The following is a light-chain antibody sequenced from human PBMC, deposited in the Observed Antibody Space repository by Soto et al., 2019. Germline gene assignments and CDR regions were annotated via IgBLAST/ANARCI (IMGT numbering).Light chain of an antibody. J-gene: IGKJ4*01. CDR3: QQRSNWLT. V-gene: IGKV3-11*01. CDR1: QRVSSY. Sequence: EIVLTQSPSTLSLSPGERSTLSCRASQRVSSYLAWYQQKPGQAPRLLIYDASNRATGIPARFSGSGSGTDFTLTTSSLEPEDFAVYYCQQRSNWLTFGGGTKVDIK. CDR2: DAS.